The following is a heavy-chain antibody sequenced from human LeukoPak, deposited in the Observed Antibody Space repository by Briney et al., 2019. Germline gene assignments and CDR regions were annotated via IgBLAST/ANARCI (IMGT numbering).Heavy chain of an antibody. D-gene: IGHD2-8*01. CDR2: IQYDGSNE. CDR3: AKDRCSNGIGCYYYYMDV. J-gene: IGHJ6*03. CDR1: GFTFSSYG. V-gene: IGHV3-30*02. Sequence: GGSLRLSCAASGFTFSSYGMHRVRQAPGKGLEWVAYIQYDGSNEQYADSVKGRFSISRDSSKNILYLQMNSLRAEDTAVYYCAKDRCSNGIGCYYYYMDVWGKGTTVTISS.